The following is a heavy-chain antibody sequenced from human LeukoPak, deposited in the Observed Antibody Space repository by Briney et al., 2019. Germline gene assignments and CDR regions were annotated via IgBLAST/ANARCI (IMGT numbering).Heavy chain of an antibody. CDR3: ARVMRYYDFWSGYYPRHFDY. J-gene: IGHJ4*02. Sequence: SETLSLTCTVSGGSISSYYWSWIRQPAGKGLEWIGRIYTSGSTNYNPSLKSRVTMSVDTSKNQFSLKLSSVTAEDTAVYYCARVMRYYDFWSGYYPRHFDYWGQGTLVTVSS. CDR2: IYTSGST. CDR1: GGSISSYY. V-gene: IGHV4-4*07. D-gene: IGHD3-3*01.